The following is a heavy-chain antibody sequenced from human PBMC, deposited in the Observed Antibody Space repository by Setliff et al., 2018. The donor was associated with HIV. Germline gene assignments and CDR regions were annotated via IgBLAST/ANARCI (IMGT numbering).Heavy chain of an antibody. D-gene: IGHD3-22*01. CDR1: GGSISSSSYY. CDR3: ARQDQYDDSVYYVGFYGMDV. Sequence: PSETLSLACTVSGGSISSSSYYWTWIRQPDGKGLEWIGHIYTTGSPNYNPYLKSRVTISVDTSKNQFSLNLISVTAADTALYYCARQDQYDDSVYYVGFYGMDVWGQGTTVTVSS. CDR2: IYTTGSP. J-gene: IGHJ6*02. V-gene: IGHV4-61*09.